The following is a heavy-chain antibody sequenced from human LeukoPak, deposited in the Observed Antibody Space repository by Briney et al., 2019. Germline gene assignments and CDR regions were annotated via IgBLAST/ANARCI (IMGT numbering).Heavy chain of an antibody. J-gene: IGHJ4*02. CDR3: AMNPYYRFAD. CDR1: GFSFNTSW. D-gene: IGHD1-26*01. V-gene: IGHV5-51*01. Sequence: GESLKISCQESGFSFNTSWFAWVRQMPGKGLEWIGIIYPRDSDSRYSPSFQGRVTLSVDRSINTAYLHWSSLGPSGTAIYYCAMNPYYRFADWGQGTLVAVSS. CDR2: IYPRDSDS.